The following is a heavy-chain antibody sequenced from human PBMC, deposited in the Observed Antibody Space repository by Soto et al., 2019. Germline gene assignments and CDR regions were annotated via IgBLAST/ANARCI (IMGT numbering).Heavy chain of an antibody. V-gene: IGHV3-23*01. CDR3: AKDAGKIYYYYYGMDV. CDR2: ISGSGGST. Sequence: EVQLLESGGGLVQPGGSLRLSCAASGFTFSSYAMSWVRQAPGKGLEWVSAISGSGGSTYYADSVKGRFTISRDNSKNTLYLQMNSLRAEDTAVYYCAKDAGKIYYYYYGMDVWGQGTTVTVSS. J-gene: IGHJ6*02. CDR1: GFTFSSYA. D-gene: IGHD6-13*01.